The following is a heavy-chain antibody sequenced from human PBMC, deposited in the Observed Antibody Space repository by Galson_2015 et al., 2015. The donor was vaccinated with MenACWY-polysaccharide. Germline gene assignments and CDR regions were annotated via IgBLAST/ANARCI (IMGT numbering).Heavy chain of an antibody. Sequence: SETLSLTCTVSGGSITSRNYYWVWLRQPPRKGLEWIGSFYYGESPDYSASLKSRVTISADTSKNSFSLELSSVTAADTAVYYCARPKPGYCSSTSCPPVRFDPSGQGTLGTVSS. CDR1: GGSITSRNYY. D-gene: IGHD2-2*01. CDR2: FYYGESP. V-gene: IGHV4-39*01. CDR3: ARPKPGYCSSTSCPPVRFDP. J-gene: IGHJ5*02.